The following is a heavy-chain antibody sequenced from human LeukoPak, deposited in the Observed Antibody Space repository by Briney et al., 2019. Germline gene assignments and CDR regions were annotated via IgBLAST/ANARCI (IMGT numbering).Heavy chain of an antibody. CDR1: GGSFSGYY. V-gene: IGHV4-34*01. CDR3: ARGGVGATITFDY. CDR2: INHSGST. Sequence: SETLSLTCAVYGGSFSGYYWSWIRQPPGKGREWIGEINHSGSTNYNPSLKSRVTISVDTSKNQFSLKLSSVTAADTAVYYCARGGVGATITFDYWGQGTLVTVSS. J-gene: IGHJ4*02. D-gene: IGHD1-26*01.